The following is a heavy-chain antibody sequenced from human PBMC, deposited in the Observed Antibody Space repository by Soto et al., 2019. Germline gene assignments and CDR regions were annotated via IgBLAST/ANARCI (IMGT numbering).Heavy chain of an antibody. Sequence: SETLSLTCTVSGDSISSYYWSWIRQPPGKGLEWIGYIHYSGSTNYNPSLKSRVTISVDKSKNQFSLKLSSVTAADTAVYYCARARIAVAGDFDYWGQGTLVTVSS. J-gene: IGHJ4*02. CDR2: IHYSGST. V-gene: IGHV4-59*12. CDR3: ARARIAVAGDFDY. D-gene: IGHD6-19*01. CDR1: GDSISSYY.